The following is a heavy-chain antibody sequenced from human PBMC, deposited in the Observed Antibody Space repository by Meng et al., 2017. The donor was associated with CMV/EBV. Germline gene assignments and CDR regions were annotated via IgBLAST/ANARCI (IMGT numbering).Heavy chain of an antibody. D-gene: IGHD3-3*01. V-gene: IGHV4-30-4*08. CDR1: GGSISSGDYY. CDR2: IYYSGST. J-gene: IGHJ4*02. Sequence: QVQLQETGPGLVKPSQTLPLTCTGSGGSISSGDYYWSWIRQPPGKGLEWIGYIYYSGSTYYNPSLKSRVTISVDTSKNQFSLKLSSVTAADTAVYYCARDNRRGGVDYWGQGTLVTVSS. CDR3: ARDNRRGGVDY.